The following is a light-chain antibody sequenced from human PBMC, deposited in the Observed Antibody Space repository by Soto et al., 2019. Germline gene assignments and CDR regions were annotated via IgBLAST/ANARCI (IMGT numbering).Light chain of an antibody. V-gene: IGKV3-20*01. CDR3: QQYNRSPRT. CDR2: ATS. Sequence: EIVLTQSPGTLSLSPGETATRSCRASQSCGSHLAWYQQKPGQAPRLLIYATSSRAAGIPDRFSGSGSGTDFTLTISTLEPEDFAVYYCQQYNRSPRTFGQGTKLEIK. CDR1: QSCGSH. J-gene: IGKJ2*01.